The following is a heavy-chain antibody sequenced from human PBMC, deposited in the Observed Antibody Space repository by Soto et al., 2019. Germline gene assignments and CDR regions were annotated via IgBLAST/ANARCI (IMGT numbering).Heavy chain of an antibody. CDR3: ARQAEYAAATPKYYYYGMDV. V-gene: IGHV3-7*05. D-gene: IGHD6-13*01. CDR1: GFTFSSYW. J-gene: IGHJ6*02. Sequence: EVQLVESGGGLVQPGGSLRLSCAASGFTFSSYWMSWVRQAPGKGLEWVANIKQDGSEKYYVDSVKGRFTISRDNAKNSLYLQMNSLRAEDTAVYYCARQAEYAAATPKYYYYGMDVWGQGTTVTVSS. CDR2: IKQDGSEK.